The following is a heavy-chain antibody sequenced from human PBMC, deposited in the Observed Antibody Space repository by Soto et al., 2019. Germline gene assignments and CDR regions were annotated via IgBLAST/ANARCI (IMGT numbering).Heavy chain of an antibody. CDR3: ASRDPGTSVDY. D-gene: IGHD1-7*01. Sequence: SETLSLTCAVSGGSLTSNNWWTWVRQPPGQGLEWIGEIYRTGSTNYNPSLKSRVTISLDKSENQFSLKVTSLTAADAAVYYCASRDPGTSVDYWGQGTLVTVSS. CDR2: IYRTGST. J-gene: IGHJ4*02. CDR1: GGSLTSNNW. V-gene: IGHV4-4*02.